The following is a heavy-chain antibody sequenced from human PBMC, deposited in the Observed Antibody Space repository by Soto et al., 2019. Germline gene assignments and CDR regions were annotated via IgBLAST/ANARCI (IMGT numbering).Heavy chain of an antibody. CDR2: INHTGVT. Sequence: SETLSLTCAVYGGSVNGYYCNWIRHPPWKGLEWIGEINHTGVTHYNPSLRSRVTMSVDTSKNQFSLRLSSVTAAGTAIYYCATRITVFRLLIPPFDLWGQGIQVSVSS. D-gene: IGHD3-3*01. J-gene: IGHJ5*02. CDR3: ATRITVFRLLIPPFDL. CDR1: GGSVNGYY. V-gene: IGHV4-34*01.